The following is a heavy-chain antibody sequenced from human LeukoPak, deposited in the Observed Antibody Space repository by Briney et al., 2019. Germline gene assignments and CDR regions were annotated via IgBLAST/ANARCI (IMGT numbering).Heavy chain of an antibody. D-gene: IGHD3-10*01. CDR2: IKQDGSEK. CDR1: GFTFSSYW. J-gene: IGHJ6*03. V-gene: IGHV3-7*04. CDR3: ARALWFGEVYYMDV. Sequence: GGSLRLSCAASGFTFSSYWMSWVRQAPGKGLEWVANIKQDGSEKYYVDSVKGRFTISRDNAKNSLYLQMNSLRAEDTAVYYCARALWFGEVYYMDVWGKGTTVTVSS.